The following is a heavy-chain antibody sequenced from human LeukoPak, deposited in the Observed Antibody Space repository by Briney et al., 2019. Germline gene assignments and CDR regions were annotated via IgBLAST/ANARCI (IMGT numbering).Heavy chain of an antibody. V-gene: IGHV4-4*08. D-gene: IGHD5-24*01. CDR3: ARHGRRDGKRSPWTG. J-gene: IGHJ4*02. CDR1: GGSIRNYH. Sequence: TSETLSLTCAVSGGSIRNYHWSWMRQSPEKGLEWIAFMSTSGSFDYNPSLESRVTMAGDTSKNHFTLKMTSVTAADTAVYYCARHGRRDGKRSPWTGWGQGTLVSVSS. CDR2: MSTSGSF.